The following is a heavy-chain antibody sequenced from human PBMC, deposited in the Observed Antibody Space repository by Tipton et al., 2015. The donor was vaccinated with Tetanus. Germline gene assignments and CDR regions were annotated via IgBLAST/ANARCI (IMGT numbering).Heavy chain of an antibody. V-gene: IGHV3-13*01. CDR2: IGTAGDT. D-gene: IGHD2-2*01. CDR3: ARYCSSTSCLTPYAMDV. Sequence: SLRLSCAASGFTFSSYDMHWVRQATGKGLEWVSAIGTAGDTYYAGSVKGRFTISRENAKNSLYLQMNRLRAGDTAVYYCARYCSSTSCLTPYAMDVWGQGTTVTVSS. J-gene: IGHJ6*02. CDR1: GFTFSSYD.